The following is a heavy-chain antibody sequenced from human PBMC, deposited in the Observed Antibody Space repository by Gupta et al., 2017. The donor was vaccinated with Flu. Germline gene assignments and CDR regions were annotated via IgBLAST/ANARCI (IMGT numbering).Heavy chain of an antibody. CDR1: GFTFQHYA. J-gene: IGHJ4*02. CDR3: VKGLGLVGFDY. D-gene: IGHD4-17*01. V-gene: IGHV3-9*01. Sequence: CAASGFTFQHYAMHWVRQSPGKGLEWVSGLTWNSGSVGYADSVKGRFTTSRDNAKNSLYLQMNSLRPEDTALYYCVKGLGLVGFDYWGQGTPVTVSS. CDR2: LTWNSGSV.